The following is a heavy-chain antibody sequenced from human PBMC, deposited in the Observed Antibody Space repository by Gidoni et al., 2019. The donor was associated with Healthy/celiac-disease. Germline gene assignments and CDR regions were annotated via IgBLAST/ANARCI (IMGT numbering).Heavy chain of an antibody. CDR3: ARLDYDSSCYPPLDY. CDR1: GGSIRSSSYY. CDR2: IYYSGST. J-gene: IGHJ4*02. V-gene: IGHV4-39*01. Sequence: QLQLQESGPGRVKPSETLSLTCTVSGGSIRSSSYYWGWISQPPGKGLEWIGGIYYSGSTYYNPSLKSRVTISVDTSKNQFSLKLSSVTAADTAVYYCARLDYDSSCYPPLDYWGQGTLVTVSS. D-gene: IGHD3-22*01.